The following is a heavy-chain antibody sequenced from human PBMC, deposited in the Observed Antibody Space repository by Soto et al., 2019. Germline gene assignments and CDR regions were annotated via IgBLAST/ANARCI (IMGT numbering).Heavy chain of an antibody. J-gene: IGHJ4*02. Sequence: SVKVSCKASGGTFSSYAISWVRQAPGQGLEWMGGIIPIFGTANYAQKFQGRVTITADESTSTAYMELSSLRSEDTAVYYCARPKVDSSGWYYFDYWGQGTLVTVSS. CDR3: ARPKVDSSGWYYFDY. CDR1: GGTFSSYA. CDR2: IIPIFGTA. D-gene: IGHD6-19*01. V-gene: IGHV1-69*13.